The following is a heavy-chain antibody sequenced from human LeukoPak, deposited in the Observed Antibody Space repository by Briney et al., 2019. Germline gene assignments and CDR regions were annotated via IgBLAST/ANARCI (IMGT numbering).Heavy chain of an antibody. CDR3: ARGVVGATELGY. J-gene: IGHJ4*02. CDR1: GGSFSGYY. D-gene: IGHD1-26*01. Sequence: SETLSLTCAVYGGSFSGYYWSWIRQPPGKGLEWIGEISHSGSTSYNPSLKSRVTISVDTSKNQFSLKLSSVTAADTAVYYCARGVVGATELGYWGQGTLVTVSS. V-gene: IGHV4-34*01. CDR2: ISHSGST.